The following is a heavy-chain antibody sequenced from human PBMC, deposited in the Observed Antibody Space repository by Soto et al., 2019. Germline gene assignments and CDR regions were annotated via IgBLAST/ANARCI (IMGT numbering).Heavy chain of an antibody. D-gene: IGHD3-3*01. J-gene: IGHJ6*02. CDR3: ARDPYYDFWSGYYRGPYYYYGMDV. CDR1: GYTFTSYG. V-gene: IGHV1-18*01. Sequence: SVKVSCKSSGYTFTSYGISWVRQAPGQGLEWMGWISAYNGNTNYAQKLQGRVTMTTDTSTSTAYMELRSLRSDDTAVYYCARDPYYDFWSGYYRGPYYYYGMDVWGQGTTVTVSS. CDR2: ISAYNGNT.